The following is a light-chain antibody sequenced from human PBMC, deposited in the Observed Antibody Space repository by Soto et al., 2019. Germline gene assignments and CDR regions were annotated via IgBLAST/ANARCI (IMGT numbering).Light chain of an antibody. CDR3: SSYTSSGTL. J-gene: IGLJ1*01. CDR1: SGDVGGYHY. V-gene: IGLV2-14*03. CDR2: DVS. Sequence: QSALTQPASVSGSPGQSITISCTGTSGDVGGYHYVSWYQHHPGKAHKLMIYDVSDRPSGVFHRFSGSKSGNTASLTISGLQAEDEADYYCSSYTSSGTLFGTGTKVTVL.